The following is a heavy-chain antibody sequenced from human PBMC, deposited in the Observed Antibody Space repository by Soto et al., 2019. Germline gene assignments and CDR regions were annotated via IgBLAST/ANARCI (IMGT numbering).Heavy chain of an antibody. J-gene: IGHJ4*02. CDR2: ISGSGGDT. CDR1: GFTFSSYA. CDR3: AKAVISGYNRLPLAY. V-gene: IGHV3-23*01. D-gene: IGHD5-12*01. Sequence: EVHLLESGGGLVQPGGSLRLSCAASGFTFSSYAMTWVRQAPGKGLEWVSVISGSGGDTFYADSVKGRFTISRDNSKNTVYLQMNSLRAEDTAVYFCAKAVISGYNRLPLAYWGQGTLVTVSS.